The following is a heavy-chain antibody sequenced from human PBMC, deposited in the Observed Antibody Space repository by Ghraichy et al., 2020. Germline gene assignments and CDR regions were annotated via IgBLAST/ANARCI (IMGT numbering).Heavy chain of an antibody. CDR2: INPYNGNT. J-gene: IGHJ4*02. CDR3: ARVRFGRQGAIREFDF. V-gene: IGHV1-18*01. CDR1: GYTFTTYA. Sequence: ASVKVSCKTSGYTFTTYAVTWVRQAPGQGLEWMGWINPYNGNTKYAQKLQGRVTLSTDTSTTTAYMELKSLRSDDTAVYYCARVRFGRQGAIREFDFWGPGTLVAVSS. D-gene: IGHD3-16*01.